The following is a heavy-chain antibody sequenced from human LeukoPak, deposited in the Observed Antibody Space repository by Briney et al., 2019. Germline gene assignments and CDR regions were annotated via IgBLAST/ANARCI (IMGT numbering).Heavy chain of an antibody. J-gene: IGHJ3*02. CDR2: ISGSGGST. CDR1: GFTFSSYA. Sequence: GGSLRLSCAASGFTFSSYAMSWVRQAPGKGLEWVSAISGSGGSTYYAGSVKGRFTISRDNSKNMLYLQMNSLRAEDTAVYYCAKAVLRAFDIWGQGTMVTVSS. CDR3: AKAVLRAFDI. V-gene: IGHV3-23*01. D-gene: IGHD3-16*01.